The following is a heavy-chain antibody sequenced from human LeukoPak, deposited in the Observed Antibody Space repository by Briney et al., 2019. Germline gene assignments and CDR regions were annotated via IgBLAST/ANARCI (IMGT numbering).Heavy chain of an antibody. Sequence: GASVKVSCKASGYTFIRYHMHWVRQAPGQGLEWMGRINPNSGGTNYAQKFQGRVTMTRDTSISTAYMELSRLRSDDTAVYYCARGPRATQQWLVQVVNYWGQGTLVTVSS. V-gene: IGHV1-2*06. CDR2: INPNSGGT. CDR1: GYTFIRYH. J-gene: IGHJ4*02. D-gene: IGHD6-19*01. CDR3: ARGPRATQQWLVQVVNY.